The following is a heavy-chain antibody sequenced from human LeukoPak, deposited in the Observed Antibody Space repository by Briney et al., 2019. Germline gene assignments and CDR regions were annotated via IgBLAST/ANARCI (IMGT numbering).Heavy chain of an antibody. J-gene: IGHJ5*02. CDR2: IDKKDNCYAT. D-gene: IGHD1-26*01. Sequence: PGGSLRLSCAAPGFTFSGSAIHWVRQSSGKGLEWVGQIDKKDNCYATTSAASVTGRFTISRDDSKNTAYLQMNSLKTEDTALYYCTRDSGTYNWLDPWGQGTLVTVSS. CDR1: GFTFSGSA. V-gene: IGHV3-73*01. CDR3: TRDSGTYNWLDP.